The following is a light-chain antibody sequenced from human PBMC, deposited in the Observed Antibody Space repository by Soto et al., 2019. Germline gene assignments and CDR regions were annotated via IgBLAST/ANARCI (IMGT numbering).Light chain of an antibody. J-gene: IGLJ1*01. CDR2: DVA. CDR3: SLYTTDSTYV. Sequence: QSVLTQPASVSDSPGQSITISCTGTSSDVGGSNFVSWYQQHPGKPPKLIIYDVANRPSGVSNRFSGSKSGSTASLIISGLQAEDEGEYYCSLYTTDSTYVFGPGTKVTVL. V-gene: IGLV2-14*03. CDR1: SSDVGGSNF.